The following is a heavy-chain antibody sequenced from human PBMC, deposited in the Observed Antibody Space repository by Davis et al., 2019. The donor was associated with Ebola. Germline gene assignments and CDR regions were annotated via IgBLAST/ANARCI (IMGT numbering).Heavy chain of an antibody. Sequence: SVKVSCKASGGTFTTYAISWVRQAPGQGLDWMGGIIPVFGIPKYAQKFQGRVTITADESTSTAYMELSSLRSEDTAMYYCAGDRYSDGSGYFFEQGHWGQGTLVTVSS. D-gene: IGHD3-22*01. CDR2: IIPVFGIP. J-gene: IGHJ4*02. CDR3: AGDRYSDGSGYFFEQGH. V-gene: IGHV1-69*13. CDR1: GGTFTTYA.